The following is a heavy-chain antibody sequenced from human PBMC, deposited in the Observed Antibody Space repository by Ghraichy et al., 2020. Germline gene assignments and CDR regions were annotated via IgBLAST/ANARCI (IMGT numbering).Heavy chain of an antibody. Sequence: GGSLRLSCVGSGFTFGGYGMNWVRQSPGKGLEWVSYITSSSRRIFSADSVKGRFTISRDNAKNSLSLQMNSLRDEDTAVYYCARGSRVVRFFYYDGMDVWGQGTTVTVSS. J-gene: IGHJ6*02. CDR3: ARGSRVVRFFYYDGMDV. CDR2: ITSSSRRI. V-gene: IGHV3-48*02. CDR1: GFTFGGYG. D-gene: IGHD4-23*01.